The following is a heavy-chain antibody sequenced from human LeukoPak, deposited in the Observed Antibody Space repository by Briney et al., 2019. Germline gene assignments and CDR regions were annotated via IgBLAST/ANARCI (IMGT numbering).Heavy chain of an antibody. CDR1: GGTFSSYA. CDR2: IIPILGIA. CDR3: AREVGEMATIRYYFDY. Sequence: PGASVKVSCKASGGTFSSYAISWVRQAPGQGLEWMGRIIPILGIANYAQKFQGRVTITADKSTSTAYMELSSLKSEDTAVYYCAREVGEMATIRYYFDYWGQGTLVTVSS. V-gene: IGHV1-69*04. D-gene: IGHD5-24*01. J-gene: IGHJ4*02.